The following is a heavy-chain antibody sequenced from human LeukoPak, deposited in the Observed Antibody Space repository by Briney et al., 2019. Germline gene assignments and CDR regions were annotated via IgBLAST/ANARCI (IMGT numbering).Heavy chain of an antibody. Sequence: ASVKVSCKASGYTFTGYYMHWVRQAPGQGLEWMGRINPNSGGTNYAQKFQGRVTMTRDTSISTACMELSRLRSDDTAVYYCASSSGWYHRDAFEIWGQGTVVTVSS. D-gene: IGHD6-19*01. V-gene: IGHV1-2*06. J-gene: IGHJ3*02. CDR3: ASSSGWYHRDAFEI. CDR2: INPNSGGT. CDR1: GYTFTGYY.